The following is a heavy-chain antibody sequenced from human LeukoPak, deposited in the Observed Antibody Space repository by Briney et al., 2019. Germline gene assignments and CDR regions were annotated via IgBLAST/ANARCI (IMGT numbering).Heavy chain of an antibody. CDR2: ISAYNGNT. CDR1: GYTFTSYG. J-gene: IGHJ4*02. CDR3: AGRTYSSSSSIFDY. V-gene: IGHV1-18*01. Sequence: ASVKVSCKASGYTFTSYGIGWVRQAPGQGLEWMGWISAYNGNTNYAQKVQGRVTMTTDKSTSTAYMELRSLRSDDTAVYYCAGRTYSSSSSIFDYWGQGTLVTVSS. D-gene: IGHD6-6*01.